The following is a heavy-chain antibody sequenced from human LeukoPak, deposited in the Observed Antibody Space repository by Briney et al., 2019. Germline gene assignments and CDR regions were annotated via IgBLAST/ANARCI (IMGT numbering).Heavy chain of an antibody. CDR2: IKQDGTEK. CDR1: GFTFSSYS. D-gene: IGHD3-9*01. CDR3: ASILRYFDFLPEDWYFDL. J-gene: IGHJ2*01. Sequence: SGGSLRLSCAASGFTFSSYSMTWVRQAPGKGLEWVANIKQDGTEKYYVDSVKDRFIISRDNAKNSLYLQMNSLRAEDTAVYYCASILRYFDFLPEDWYFDLWGRGTLAIVSS. V-gene: IGHV3-7*01.